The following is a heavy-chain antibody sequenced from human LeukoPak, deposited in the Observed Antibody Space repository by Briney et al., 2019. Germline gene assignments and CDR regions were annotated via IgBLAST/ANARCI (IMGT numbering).Heavy chain of an antibody. Sequence: GATVKLSCKVSGDTFTSYCISWVRQPPGQGLEWMGWISAYNGNTNYAQKLQGRVTMTTHTSPSTAYMELRSLRSDETAVYYCATTPYYDSSGYNYWGQGTLVTVSS. CDR3: ATTPYYDSSGYNY. CDR2: ISAYNGNT. J-gene: IGHJ4*02. CDR1: GDTFTSYC. D-gene: IGHD3-22*01. V-gene: IGHV1-18*01.